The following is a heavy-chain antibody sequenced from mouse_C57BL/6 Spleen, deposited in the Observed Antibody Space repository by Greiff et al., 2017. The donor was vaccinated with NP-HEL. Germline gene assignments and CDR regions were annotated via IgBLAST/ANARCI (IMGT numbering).Heavy chain of an antibody. Sequence: QVQLQQPGAELVMPGASVKLSCKASGYTFTSYWMHWVKQRPGQGLEWIGEIDPSDSYTNYNQKVKGKSTLTVDKSSSTAYMQLSSLTSEDSAVYYCARWYYGSSYGFAYWGQGTLVTVSA. J-gene: IGHJ3*01. CDR1: GYTFTSYW. V-gene: IGHV1-69*01. CDR2: IDPSDSYT. D-gene: IGHD1-1*01. CDR3: ARWYYGSSYGFAY.